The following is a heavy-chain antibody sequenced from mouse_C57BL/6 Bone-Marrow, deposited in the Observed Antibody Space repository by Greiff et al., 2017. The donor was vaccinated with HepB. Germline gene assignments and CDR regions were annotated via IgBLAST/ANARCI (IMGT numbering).Heavy chain of an antibody. CDR2: IWRGGST. Sequence: VQLQESGPGLVQPSQSLSITCTVSGFSLTSYGVHWVRQSPGKGLEWLGVIWRGGSTDYNAAFMSRLSITKDNSKSQVFFKMNSLQADDTAIYYCAKITTVPHYYAMDYWGQGTSVTVSS. V-gene: IGHV2-5*01. CDR1: GFSLTSYG. D-gene: IGHD1-1*01. CDR3: AKITTVPHYYAMDY. J-gene: IGHJ4*01.